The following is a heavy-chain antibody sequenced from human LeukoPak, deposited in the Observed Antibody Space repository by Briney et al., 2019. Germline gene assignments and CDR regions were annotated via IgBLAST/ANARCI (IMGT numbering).Heavy chain of an antibody. V-gene: IGHV4-59*08. CDR1: GGSISSYY. CDR2: IYYSGST. J-gene: IGHJ5*02. Sequence: SETLSLTCTVSGGSISSYYWSWIRQPPGKGLEWIGYIYYSGSTNYNPSLKSRVTISVDTSKNQFSLKLSSVTAADTAVYYCARREQQLAFDPWGQGTLVTVSS. D-gene: IGHD6-13*01. CDR3: ARREQQLAFDP.